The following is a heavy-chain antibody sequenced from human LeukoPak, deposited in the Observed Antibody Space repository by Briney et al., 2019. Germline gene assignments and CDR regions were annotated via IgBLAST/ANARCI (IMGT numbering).Heavy chain of an antibody. CDR1: GYSFTSYW. CDR3: ARGDHCSGGSCYSPWFDP. CDR2: IYPGDSDT. D-gene: IGHD2-15*01. V-gene: IGHV5-51*01. Sequence: GESLKISCKGSGYSFTSYWIGWVRQMPGKGLEWMGIIYPGDSDTRYSPSFEGQATISADKSISTAYLQWSSLKASDTAMYYCARGDHCSGGSCYSPWFDPGGQGTLVTVSS. J-gene: IGHJ5*02.